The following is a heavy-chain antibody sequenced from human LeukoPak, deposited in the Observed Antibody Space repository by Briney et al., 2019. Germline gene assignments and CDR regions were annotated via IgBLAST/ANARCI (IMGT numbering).Heavy chain of an antibody. CDR3: ARGSRFLDY. Sequence: RASVKVCCKASGYTFTSDYIHWVRQAPGQGLEWLGIINPSGGRTTYGQNFQGRVTMTRDTSTSTVYMELSSLRSEDTAVYYCARGSRFLDYWGQGTLVTVSS. D-gene: IGHD3-3*01. J-gene: IGHJ4*02. V-gene: IGHV1-46*01. CDR1: GYTFTSDY. CDR2: INPSGGRT.